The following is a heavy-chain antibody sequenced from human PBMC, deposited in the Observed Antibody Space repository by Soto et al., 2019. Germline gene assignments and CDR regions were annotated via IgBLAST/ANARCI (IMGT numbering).Heavy chain of an antibody. D-gene: IGHD3-10*01. CDR2: IWYDGSNK. Sequence: QVQLVESGGGVVQPGRSLRLSCAASGFTFSSYGIHWVRQAPGKGLEWVAVIWYDGSNKYYADSVKGRFTISRDNSKNTLYLQMNSLRAEDTAVYYCAREGYYYGSGKAFDIWGQGTMVTVSS. J-gene: IGHJ3*02. CDR1: GFTFSSYG. V-gene: IGHV3-33*01. CDR3: AREGYYYGSGKAFDI.